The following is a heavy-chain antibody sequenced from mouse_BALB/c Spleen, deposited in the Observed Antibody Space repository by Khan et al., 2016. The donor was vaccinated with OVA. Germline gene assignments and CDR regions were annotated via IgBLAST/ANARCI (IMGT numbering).Heavy chain of an antibody. CDR1: GFTFSGFG. Sequence: EVELVESGGGLVQTGGSRKLSCAASGFTFSGFGMHWVRQAPEKGLEWVAYISSRSNTIYYADTVKGRFTISRDNPKNTLFLQMTSLRSEDTAMYYCARTGYYYFDYWGQGTTLTVSS. CDR3: ARTGYYYFDY. CDR2: ISSRSNTI. D-gene: IGHD2-3*01. V-gene: IGHV5-17*02. J-gene: IGHJ2*01.